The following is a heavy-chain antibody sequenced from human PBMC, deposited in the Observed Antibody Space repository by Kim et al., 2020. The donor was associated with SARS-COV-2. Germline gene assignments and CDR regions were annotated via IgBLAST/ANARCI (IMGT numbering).Heavy chain of an antibody. CDR2: ARP. V-gene: IGHV3-23*01. D-gene: IGHD6-6*01. CDR3: ATSVIAAGSY. J-gene: IGHJ4*02. Sequence: ARPSSVHAVKARFTISRDNSKTTLYLQMNSLRAQDTAVYYCATSVIAAGSYWGQGTLVTVSS.